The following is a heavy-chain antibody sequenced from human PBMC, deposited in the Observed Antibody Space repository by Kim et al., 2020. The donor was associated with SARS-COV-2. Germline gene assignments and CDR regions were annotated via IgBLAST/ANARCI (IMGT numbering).Heavy chain of an antibody. CDR3: ARTWTQLWPLDY. CDR2: INSDGSST. J-gene: IGHJ4*02. CDR1: GFTFSSYW. V-gene: IGHV3-74*01. Sequence: GGSLRLSCAASGFTFSSYWMHWVRQAPGKGLVWVSRINSDGSSTSYADSVKGRFTISRDNAKNTLYVQMNSLRAEDTAEYYCARTWTQLWPLDYGGQGTLVTVSS. D-gene: IGHD5-18*01.